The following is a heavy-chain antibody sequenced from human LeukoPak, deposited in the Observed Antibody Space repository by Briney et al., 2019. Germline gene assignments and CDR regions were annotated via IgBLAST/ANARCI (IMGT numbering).Heavy chain of an antibody. CDR2: ISAYNGNT. J-gene: IGHJ5*02. CDR1: GYTFTIYG. V-gene: IGHV1-18*01. CDR3: ARDTYYYDSSGYSGWFDP. Sequence: ASVNVSCKASGYTFTIYGISWVRQAPGQGLEWMGWISAYNGNTNYAQKLQGRVTMTTDTSTSTAYMELRSLRSDDTAVYYCARDTYYYDSSGYSGWFDPWGQGTLVTVSS. D-gene: IGHD3-22*01.